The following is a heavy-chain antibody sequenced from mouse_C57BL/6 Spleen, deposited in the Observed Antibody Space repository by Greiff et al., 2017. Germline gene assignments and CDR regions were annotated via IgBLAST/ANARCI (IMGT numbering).Heavy chain of an antibody. Sequence: QVTLKESGAELMKPGASVKLSCKATGYTFTGYWIEWVKQRPGHGLEWIGEILPGSGSTNYNEKFKGKATFTADTSSNTAYMQLSSLTTEDSAIYYCARSIYYGYDGYWYFDVWGTGTTVTVSS. D-gene: IGHD2-2*01. CDR1: GYTFTGYW. J-gene: IGHJ1*03. CDR3: ARSIYYGYDGYWYFDV. CDR2: ILPGSGST. V-gene: IGHV1-9*01.